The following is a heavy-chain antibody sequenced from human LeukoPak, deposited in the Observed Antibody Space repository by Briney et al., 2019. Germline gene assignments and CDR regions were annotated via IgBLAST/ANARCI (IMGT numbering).Heavy chain of an antibody. CDR3: AKGGSSSPFVY. CDR2: IRYDGRNK. D-gene: IGHD6-13*01. V-gene: IGHV3-30*02. CDR1: GFTFISYG. Sequence: GRSLRLSCAASGFTFISYGMHSGRQAPGKWLEWGAFIRYDGRNKNYPDSVKGRLPISRANSKYTLYLQMNSLRAEDTAVYYCAKGGSSSPFVYWGQGTLVTVSS. J-gene: IGHJ4*02.